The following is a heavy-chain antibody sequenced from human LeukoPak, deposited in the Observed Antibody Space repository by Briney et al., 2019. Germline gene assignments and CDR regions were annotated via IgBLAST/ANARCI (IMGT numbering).Heavy chain of an antibody. Sequence: GGSLRLSCTVSGFTLSSKPMSYPPAPPEKGVVWVSFIYSGSPHYSDSVQGRFTISRNNSKKTLYLQTNSLKAQGPAAYYLSRRSGAYSPPSDYCGQRTLVTVSS. D-gene: IGHD4/OR15-4a*01. CDR1: GFTLSSKP. CDR3: SRRSGAYSPPSDY. CDR2: IYSGSP. J-gene: IGHJ4*02. V-gene: IGHV3-53*01.